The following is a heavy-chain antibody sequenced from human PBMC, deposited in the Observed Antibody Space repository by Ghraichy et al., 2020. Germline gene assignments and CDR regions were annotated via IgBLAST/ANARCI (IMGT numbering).Heavy chain of an antibody. CDR3: SRGDQLLDY. D-gene: IGHD2-2*01. Sequence: GGSLRLSCATSGFNFGDFSMSWFRRAPGKGLEWVGFIRSEAYGGTTEYVASVKGRFTISRDGPKSTTYLQMDSPKREDTAVYYCSRGDQLLDYWGQGSLVTVYS. CDR2: IRSEAYGGTT. CDR1: GFNFGDFS. J-gene: IGHJ4*02. V-gene: IGHV3-49*01.